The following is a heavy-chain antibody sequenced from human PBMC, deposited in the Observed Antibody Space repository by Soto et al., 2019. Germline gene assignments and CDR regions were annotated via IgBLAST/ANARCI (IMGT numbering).Heavy chain of an antibody. D-gene: IGHD3-9*01. J-gene: IGHJ5*02. CDR2: MNPNSGNT. CDR1: GYTFTSYD. V-gene: IGHV1-8*01. Sequence: QVQLVQSGAEVKKPGASVKVSCKASGYTFTSYDINWVRPATGQGPEWMGWMNPNSGNTGYAQKFQGRVTMTRNTSISTAYMELSSLSSEDTAVYYCARGPLGAYYDIFTGYYGPNWFDPWGQGTLVTVSS. CDR3: ARGPLGAYYDIFTGYYGPNWFDP.